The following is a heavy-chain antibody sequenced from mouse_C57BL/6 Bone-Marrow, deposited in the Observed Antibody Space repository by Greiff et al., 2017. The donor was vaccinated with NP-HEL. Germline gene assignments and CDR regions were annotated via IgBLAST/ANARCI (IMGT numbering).Heavy chain of an antibody. V-gene: IGHV5-17*01. D-gene: IGHD1-1*01. Sequence: EVKLVESGGGLVKPGGSLKLSCAASGFTFSDYGMHWVRQAPEKGLEWVAYISSGSSTIYYADTVKGRFTISRDNAKNTLFLQMTSLRSEDTDMYYSARPNYYGSSYSLDYWGKGTTLTVSS. CDR2: ISSGSSTI. CDR3: ARPNYYGSSYSLDY. J-gene: IGHJ2*01. CDR1: GFTFSDYG.